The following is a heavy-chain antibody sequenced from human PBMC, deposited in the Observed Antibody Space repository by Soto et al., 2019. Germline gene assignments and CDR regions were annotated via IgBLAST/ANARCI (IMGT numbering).Heavy chain of an antibody. J-gene: IGHJ3*02. Sequence: GGSLRLSCAASGFTFSSYWMSWVRQAPGKGLEWVANIKQDGSEKYYVDSVKGRFTISRDNAKNSLYLQMNSLRAEDTAVYYCARAEVVPAHSRAGDAFDIWGQGTMVTVSS. D-gene: IGHD2-2*01. CDR1: GFTFSSYW. V-gene: IGHV3-7*01. CDR2: IKQDGSEK. CDR3: ARAEVVPAHSRAGDAFDI.